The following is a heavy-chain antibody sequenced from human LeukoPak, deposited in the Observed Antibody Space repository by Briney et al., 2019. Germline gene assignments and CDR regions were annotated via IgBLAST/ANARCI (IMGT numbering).Heavy chain of an antibody. CDR3: AKAELVGAAGAVGY. V-gene: IGHV3-23*01. J-gene: IGHJ4*02. D-gene: IGHD2-15*01. CDR1: GFTFSSSA. CDR2: IGASGGST. Sequence: GGSLRLSCAASGFTFSSSAMSWVRQVPGKGLEWVSGIGASGGSTNYADSVRGRFSISRDNSKNTLYLQMNSLRAEDTAVYYCAKAELVGAAGAVGYWGQGTLVTVSS.